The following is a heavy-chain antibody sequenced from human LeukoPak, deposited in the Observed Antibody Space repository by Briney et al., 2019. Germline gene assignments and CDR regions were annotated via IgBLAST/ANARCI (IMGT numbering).Heavy chain of an antibody. V-gene: IGHV1-2*02. CDR3: ARETATVNTAFHI. D-gene: IGHD5-18*01. J-gene: IGHJ3*02. CDR2: VNPNRGST. CDR1: VYIFTGYY. Sequence: AAVTVSFKSSVYIFTGYYIHWVGQAPGQGLEWMGWVNPNRGSTNYAQKFQGRVTMTRDTSISTTYMDLSRLRSDDAAVYYCARETATVNTAFHIWRQGTMVTVP.